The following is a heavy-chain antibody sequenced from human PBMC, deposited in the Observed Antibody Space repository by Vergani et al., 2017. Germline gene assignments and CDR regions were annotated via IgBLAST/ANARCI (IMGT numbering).Heavy chain of an antibody. Sequence: QLHLQESGPGLVKPSETLSLTCTVSGGSITSSSYYWGWIRQPPGKGLEWIGNIYHSGGAYYNPSLKGRVTISVDTSKNQFSLEVTSVTAADTAVYYCARGGDIVVVPAAMMYGMDVWGQGTTVTVSS. CDR1: GGSITSSSYY. J-gene: IGHJ6*02. CDR3: ARGGDIVVVPAAMMYGMDV. CDR2: IYHSGGA. D-gene: IGHD2-2*01. V-gene: IGHV4-39*01.